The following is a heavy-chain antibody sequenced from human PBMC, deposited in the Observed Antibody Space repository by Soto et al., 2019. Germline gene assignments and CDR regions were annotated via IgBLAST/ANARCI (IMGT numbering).Heavy chain of an antibody. CDR3: ARMGLQLGELLRNWFDP. D-gene: IGHD3-16*01. Sequence: QVQLQESGPGLVKPSQTLSLSCSISGGSITSANYYWTWIRLFPGKGLEWIGYIYSSGTTHYNPSLKSRATISLDTSNNQFSLEVKSATAADTAVYYCARMGLQLGELLRNWFDPWGQGSLVTVSS. J-gene: IGHJ5*02. CDR1: GGSITSANYY. CDR2: IYSSGTT. V-gene: IGHV4-31*03.